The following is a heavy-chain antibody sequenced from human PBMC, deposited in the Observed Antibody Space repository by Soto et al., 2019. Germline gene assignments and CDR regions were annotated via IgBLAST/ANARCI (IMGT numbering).Heavy chain of an antibody. V-gene: IGHV4-59*05. Sequence: ETLCLTCSVSGGSIGGYDWSWIRLSPGKGLEWLGSIYYSGTTHYNPSLKSRVSLSVDTSKMQFSLNLASVTAADTAVYYCVRQPNRPMAGDDWGQGAQVTVSS. CDR2: IYYSGTT. J-gene: IGHJ4*02. CDR3: VRQPNRPMAGDD. CDR1: GGSIGGYD. D-gene: IGHD6-19*01.